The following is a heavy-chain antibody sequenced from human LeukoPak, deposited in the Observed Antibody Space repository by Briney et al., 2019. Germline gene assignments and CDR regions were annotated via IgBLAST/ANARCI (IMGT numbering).Heavy chain of an antibody. CDR2: INPNSGGT. CDR3: ARDLGALWFGESRFDP. V-gene: IGHV1-2*02. CDR1: GYTFTGYY. J-gene: IGHJ5*02. Sequence: ASVKVSCKASGYTFTGYYMHWVRQAPGQGLEWMGWINPNSGGTNYAQKFQGRVTMTRDTSISTAYMELSRLRSDDTAVYYCARDLGALWFGESRFDPWGQGTLVTASS. D-gene: IGHD3-10*01.